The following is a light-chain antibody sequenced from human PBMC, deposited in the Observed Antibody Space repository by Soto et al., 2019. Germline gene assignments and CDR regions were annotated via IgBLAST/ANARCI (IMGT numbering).Light chain of an antibody. CDR1: PAIASF. CDR2: GAS. CDR3: QQLNGSPWT. V-gene: IGKV1-9*01. J-gene: IGKJ1*01. Sequence: IQLTQSPSSLSASVGDRVTITCRASPAIASFLAWYQQKPGTAPKLLIYGASTLQSGVPSRVSGSRAGKDYTLTIASPQPEDLATYYCQQLNGSPWTCGQGTNVEIK.